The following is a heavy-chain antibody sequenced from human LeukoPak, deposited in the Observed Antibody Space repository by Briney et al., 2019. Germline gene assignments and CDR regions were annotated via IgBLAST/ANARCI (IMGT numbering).Heavy chain of an antibody. D-gene: IGHD3-10*01. Sequence: ASVKVSCKASGYTFTGYYMHWVRQAPGQGLEWMGWINPNSGGTNYAQKFQGRVTMTRDTSISTAYMELSRLRSDDTAVYYCARDQGPSSGSYYLLFNYYGMDVWGQGTTVTVSS. J-gene: IGHJ6*02. CDR3: ARDQGPSSGSYYLLFNYYGMDV. CDR1: GYTFTGYY. V-gene: IGHV1-2*02. CDR2: INPNSGGT.